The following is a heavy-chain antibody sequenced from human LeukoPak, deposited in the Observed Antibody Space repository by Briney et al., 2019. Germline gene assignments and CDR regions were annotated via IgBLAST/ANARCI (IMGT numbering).Heavy chain of an antibody. CDR3: AKELNGDPRANFDY. CDR2: ISYDGSNK. CDR1: GFTFSDYY. J-gene: IGHJ4*02. D-gene: IGHD4-17*01. V-gene: IGHV3-30*18. Sequence: GGSLRLSCAASGFTFSDYYMNWVRQAPGKGLEWVAVISYDGSNKYYADSVKGRFTISRDNSKNTLYLQMNSLRAEDTAVYYCAKELNGDPRANFDYWGQGTLVTVSS.